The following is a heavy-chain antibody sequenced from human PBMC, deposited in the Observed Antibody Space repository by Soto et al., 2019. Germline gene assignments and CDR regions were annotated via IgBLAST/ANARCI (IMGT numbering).Heavy chain of an antibody. CDR2: IYYSGST. CDR1: SGCMSRVGYS. Sequence: PRSLTGIIASGCMSRVGYSWSWNRQHPGKGLEWIVYIYYSGSTYYNPSLKSRVTISVDTSKNQFSLKLSSVTAADTAVYYCARGTGVADGMDGWGQGTTVIVSS. J-gene: IGHJ6*02. CDR3: ARGTGVADGMDG. D-gene: IGHD2-8*01. V-gene: IGHV4-31*02.